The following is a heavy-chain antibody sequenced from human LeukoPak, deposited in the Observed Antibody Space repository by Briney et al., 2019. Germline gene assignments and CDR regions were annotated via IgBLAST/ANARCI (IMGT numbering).Heavy chain of an antibody. Sequence: PGGSLRLSCAASGFELIRHAMSWVRQTPGKGLEWVADIRSDSFTTTYADSVKGRFTISRDNSRRTLYLQMNSLRAEDTAVYYCARSSERKYYFDYWGQGTLVTVSS. J-gene: IGHJ4*02. D-gene: IGHD3-22*01. CDR3: ARSSERKYYFDY. CDR1: GFELIRHA. CDR2: IRSDSFTT. V-gene: IGHV3-23*01.